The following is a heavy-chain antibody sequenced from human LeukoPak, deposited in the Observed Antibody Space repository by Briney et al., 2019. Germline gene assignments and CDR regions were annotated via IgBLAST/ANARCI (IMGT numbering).Heavy chain of an antibody. CDR3: ARGPHGRIYDILTGFDY. J-gene: IGHJ4*02. CDR1: GYTFTGYY. D-gene: IGHD3-9*01. V-gene: IGHV1-2*02. CDR2: INPNSGGT. Sequence: ASVKVSCKASGYTFTGYYMHWVRQAPGQGLEWMGWINPNSGGTNYAQNFKGRVTMTRDTSINTAYMELNSLTSDDTAVYYCARGPHGRIYDILTGFDYWGQGTLVTVSS.